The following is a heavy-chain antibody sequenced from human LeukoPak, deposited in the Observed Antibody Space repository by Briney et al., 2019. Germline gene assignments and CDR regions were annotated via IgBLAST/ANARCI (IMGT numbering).Heavy chain of an antibody. CDR2: ISGSGGST. CDR3: AKVRVGYYDSSGYLAY. Sequence: GESLKISCAASGFTFSSYAMSWVRQAPGKGLEWVSAISGSGGSTYYADSVKGRFTISRDNSKNTLYLQMNSLRAEDTAVYYCAKVRVGYYDSSGYLAYWGQGTLVTVSS. D-gene: IGHD3-22*01. CDR1: GFTFSSYA. V-gene: IGHV3-23*01. J-gene: IGHJ4*02.